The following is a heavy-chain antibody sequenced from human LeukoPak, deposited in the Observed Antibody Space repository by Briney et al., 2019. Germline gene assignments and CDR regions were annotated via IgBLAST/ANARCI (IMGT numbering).Heavy chain of an antibody. CDR2: INQDGSVK. V-gene: IGHV3-7*02. CDR1: GFTFSSFW. Sequence: GGSLRLSCAASGFTFSSFWMSWVRQAPGKGLEWVANINQDGSVKNYVDSVEGRFSISRDNAKNSLYLQMNSLRAEDTAVYYCARTMTTVNTLDYWGQGTLVTVSS. D-gene: IGHD4-17*01. CDR3: ARTMTTVNTLDY. J-gene: IGHJ4*02.